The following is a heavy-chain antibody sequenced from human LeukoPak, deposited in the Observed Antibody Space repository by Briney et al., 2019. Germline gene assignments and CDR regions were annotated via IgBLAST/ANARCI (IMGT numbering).Heavy chain of an antibody. V-gene: IGHV4-39*01. CDR2: IYYSGST. Sequence: SETLSLTCTVSGGSISSRSYYWGWIRQPPGKVLEWIGSIYYSGSTYYNPSLKSRVTISVDTSKNQFSLKLSSVTAADTAVYYCATLPSYCTNGVCYYYFDYWGQGTLVTVSS. CDR3: ATLPSYCTNGVCYYYFDY. J-gene: IGHJ4*02. CDR1: GGSISSRSYY. D-gene: IGHD2-8*01.